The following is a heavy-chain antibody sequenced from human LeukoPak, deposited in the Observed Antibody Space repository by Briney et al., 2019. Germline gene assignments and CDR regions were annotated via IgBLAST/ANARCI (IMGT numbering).Heavy chain of an antibody. V-gene: IGHV4-59*01. CDR1: GGSISSYY. Sequence: SETLSLTCTVSGGSISSYYWSWIRQPPGKGLEWIGNIYYSGSTNYNPSLKSRVTISVDSSKNQFSLKLSSVTAADTAVYYCARVDPDSSSTLEVFDYWGQGTLVTVSS. CDR3: ARVDPDSSSTLEVFDY. J-gene: IGHJ4*02. D-gene: IGHD6-6*01. CDR2: IYYSGST.